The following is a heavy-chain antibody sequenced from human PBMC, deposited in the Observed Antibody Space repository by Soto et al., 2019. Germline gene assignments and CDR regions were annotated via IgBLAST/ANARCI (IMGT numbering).Heavy chain of an antibody. CDR1: GYTFNTYG. D-gene: IGHD2-2*01. CDR2: ISAYDGKT. Sequence: ASVKVSCKTSGYTFNTYGINWVRQAPGQGLELMGWISAYDGKTTYAQQFQGRVTMTTDTSTSTAYMELRSLRSDDTAMYFCAIYHLELFRFDYWGQGTLVTVSS. J-gene: IGHJ4*02. CDR3: AIYHLELFRFDY. V-gene: IGHV1-18*01.